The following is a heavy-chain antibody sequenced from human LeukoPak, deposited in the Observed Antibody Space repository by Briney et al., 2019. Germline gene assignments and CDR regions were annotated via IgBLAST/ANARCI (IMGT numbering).Heavy chain of an antibody. CDR2: ISDDGRTT. CDR3: AKEVQLWLLAGFDY. V-gene: IGHV3-30*18. Sequence: GGSLRLSCAASGFTFNSYGIHWVRQAPGKGLEWVAVISDDGRTTYYADSVKGRFTISRDNSKNTLYLQMNSLRAEDTAVYYCAKEVQLWLLAGFDYWGQGTLVTVSS. CDR1: GFTFNSYG. J-gene: IGHJ4*02. D-gene: IGHD5-18*01.